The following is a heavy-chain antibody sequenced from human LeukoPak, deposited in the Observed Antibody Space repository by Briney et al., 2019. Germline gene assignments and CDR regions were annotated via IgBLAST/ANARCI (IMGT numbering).Heavy chain of an antibody. J-gene: IGHJ4*02. V-gene: IGHV3-23*01. Sequence: GGSLRLSCAASGFIFSSYAMSWVRQAPGKGLEWVSAISGSGGSTYYADSVKGRFTISRDNSKNTLYLQMNSLRAEDTAVYYCAKDSTYSSSSSWYGYLDYFDYWGQGTLVTVSS. CDR3: AKDSTYSSSSSWYGYLDYFDY. D-gene: IGHD6-13*01. CDR1: GFIFSSYA. CDR2: ISGSGGST.